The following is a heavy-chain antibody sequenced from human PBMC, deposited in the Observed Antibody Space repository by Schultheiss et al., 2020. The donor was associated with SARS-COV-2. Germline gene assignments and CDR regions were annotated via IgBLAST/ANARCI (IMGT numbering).Heavy chain of an antibody. CDR3: ARENSYGPQGTTYYYYYGMDV. CDR1: GFTFSSYA. Sequence: GESLKISCAASGFTFSSYAMHWVRQAPGKGLEWVAVISYDGSNKYYADSVKGRFTISRDNSKNTLYLQMNSLRAEDTAVYYCARENSYGPQGTTYYYYYGMDVWGQGTTVTVSS. CDR2: ISYDGSNK. J-gene: IGHJ6*02. V-gene: IGHV3-30-3*01. D-gene: IGHD5-18*01.